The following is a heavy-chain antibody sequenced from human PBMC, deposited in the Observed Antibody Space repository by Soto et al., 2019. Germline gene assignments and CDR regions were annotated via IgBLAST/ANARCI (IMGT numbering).Heavy chain of an antibody. J-gene: IGHJ4*02. CDR3: VRGRGSARSTYFDY. V-gene: IGHV2-5*02. Sequence: QITLKESGLTLVKPTQTLTLTCTFSGFSLTTSGVGVGRIRQPPAKALEWLALIYWDDDKRYSPSLKNRLTITKDTSRNQVVLTMTNMDPVDTAPYSCVRGRGSARSTYFDYWGQGTLVTVS. D-gene: IGHD3-10*01. CDR2: IYWDDDK. CDR1: GFSLTTSGVG.